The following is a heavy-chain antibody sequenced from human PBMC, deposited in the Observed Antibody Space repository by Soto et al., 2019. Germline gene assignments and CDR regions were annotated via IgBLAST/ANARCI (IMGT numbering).Heavy chain of an antibody. CDR1: GWSFSGYY. V-gene: IGHV4-34*01. CDR2: INHSGST. J-gene: IGHJ4*02. Sequence: PSETLSLTCAVYGWSFSGYYWTWIRQPPGTGLEWIGEINHSGSTNYNPSLKSRLTISRDNAKNTLYLQMNSLRAEDTAVYFCARGDGDYYDGNGYLGRHWGQGTLVTVSS. CDR3: ARGDGDYYDGNGYLGRH. D-gene: IGHD3-22*01.